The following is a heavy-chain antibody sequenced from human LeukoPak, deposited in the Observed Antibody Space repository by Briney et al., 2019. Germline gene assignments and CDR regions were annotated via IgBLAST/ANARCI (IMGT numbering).Heavy chain of an antibody. V-gene: IGHV3-15*01. CDR3: TTDPEWEPSFDY. J-gene: IGHJ4*02. Sequence: GGSLRLSCAASGFTFSNAWMSWVRQAPGKGLEWVGRIKSKTDGGTTGYAAPVKGRFTISRDDSKNTLYLRMNSLKAEGTAVYYCTTDPEWEPSFDYWGQGTLVTVSS. D-gene: IGHD1-26*01. CDR2: IKSKTDGGTT. CDR1: GFTFSNAW.